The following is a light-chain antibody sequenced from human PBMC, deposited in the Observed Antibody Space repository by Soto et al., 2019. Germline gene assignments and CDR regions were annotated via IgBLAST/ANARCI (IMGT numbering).Light chain of an antibody. Sequence: EIVMTQSPATLSVSPGERATLSCRASQSVGSDLAWYQQKPGQAPRLLIYDASNRATGIPARFSGSGSGTEFTLSISSLQSEDSAVYYCQQYNNWPPITFGQGTRLEI. CDR3: QQYNNWPPIT. J-gene: IGKJ5*01. CDR2: DAS. CDR1: QSVGSD. V-gene: IGKV3D-15*01.